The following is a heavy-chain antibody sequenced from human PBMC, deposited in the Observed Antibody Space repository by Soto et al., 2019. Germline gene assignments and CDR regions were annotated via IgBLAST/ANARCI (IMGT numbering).Heavy chain of an antibody. Sequence: QLQLQESGPGLVKPSETLSLTCTVSGGSISSSSYYWGWIRQPPGKGLEWIGSIYYSGSTYYNPSLKSRVTISVDTSKNQFSLKLSSVTAADTAVYYCARLQPPRSRDYGIDYWGQGTLVTVSS. CDR3: ARLQPPRSRDYGIDY. V-gene: IGHV4-39*01. CDR1: GGSISSSSYY. D-gene: IGHD4-17*01. CDR2: IYYSGST. J-gene: IGHJ4*02.